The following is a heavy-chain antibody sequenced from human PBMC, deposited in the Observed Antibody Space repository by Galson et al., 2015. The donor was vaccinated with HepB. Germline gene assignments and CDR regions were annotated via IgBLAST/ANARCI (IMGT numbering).Heavy chain of an antibody. Sequence: SLRLSCAASGFTFSSYAMHWVRQAPGKGLEYVSAISSNGGSTYYADSVKGRFTISRDNSKNTLYLQMSSLRAEDTAVYYCVKGGGVPFLGYCSSTSCGEYFQHWGQGTLVTVSS. J-gene: IGHJ1*01. CDR3: VKGGGVPFLGYCSSTSCGEYFQH. CDR1: GFTFSSYA. D-gene: IGHD2-2*01. V-gene: IGHV3-64D*06. CDR2: ISSNGGST.